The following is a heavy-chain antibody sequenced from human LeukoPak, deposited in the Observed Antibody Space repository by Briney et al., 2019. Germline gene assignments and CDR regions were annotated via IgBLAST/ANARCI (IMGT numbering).Heavy chain of an antibody. D-gene: IGHD6-13*01. Sequence: PGGSLRLSCAASGFTVSSNYMSWVRQAPGKGLEWVSVIYSGGSTYYADSVKGRFTISRDNSKNTLYLQMSSLRAEDTAVYYCARDRYSSSWLYYFDYWGQGTLVTVSS. CDR3: ARDRYSSSWLYYFDY. V-gene: IGHV3-53*01. J-gene: IGHJ4*02. CDR2: IYSGGST. CDR1: GFTVSSNY.